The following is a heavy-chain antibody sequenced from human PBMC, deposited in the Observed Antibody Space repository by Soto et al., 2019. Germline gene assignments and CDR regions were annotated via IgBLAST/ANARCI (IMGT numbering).Heavy chain of an antibody. CDR2: IYTSGST. D-gene: IGHD6-13*01. CDR1: CGSNSSYY. V-gene: IGHV4-4*07. J-gene: IGHJ5*02. CDR3: ARASSSSWYSNNWFDP. Sequence: SETLSLTCTVSCGSNSSYYCRWIRPPPGKGLEWIGRIYTSGSTNYNPSLKSRVTMSVDTSKNQFSLKLSSVTAADTAVYYCARASSSSWYSNNWFDPWGQGTLVTVS.